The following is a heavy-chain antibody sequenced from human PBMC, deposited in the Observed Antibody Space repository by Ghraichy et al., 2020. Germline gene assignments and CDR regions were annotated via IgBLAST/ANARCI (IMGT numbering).Heavy chain of an antibody. CDR1: GGTFSSYA. V-gene: IGHV1-69*13. J-gene: IGHJ5*02. D-gene: IGHD2-21*01. CDR2: IIPILGTA. Sequence: SVKVSCKASGGTFSSYAISWVRQAPGQGLEWMGGIIPILGTANYAQKFQGRVTITADESTSTAYMEMSSLRSQDTAVYYCARAYCGGDCYSGWFDPWGQGTLVTVSS. CDR3: ARAYCGGDCYSGWFDP.